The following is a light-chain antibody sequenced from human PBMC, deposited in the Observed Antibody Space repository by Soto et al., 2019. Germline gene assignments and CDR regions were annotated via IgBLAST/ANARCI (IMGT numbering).Light chain of an antibody. CDR1: QSVSSSY. CDR3: QQYCSSPPHT. J-gene: IGKJ4*01. CDR2: GAS. Sequence: EIVLTQSPGTLSLSPGERATLSCRASQSVSSSYLAWYQQKPGQAPRLLIYGASSRATGIPDRFSGSGSGTDFTLTISRLEPEDFAVYYCQQYCSSPPHTFGGGTKVEIK. V-gene: IGKV3-20*01.